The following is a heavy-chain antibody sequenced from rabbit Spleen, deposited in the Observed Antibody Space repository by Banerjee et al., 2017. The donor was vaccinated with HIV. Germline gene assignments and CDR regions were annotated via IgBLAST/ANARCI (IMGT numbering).Heavy chain of an antibody. Sequence: QEQLVESGGGLVKPEGSLKLSCTASGFSFSNVYYMCWVRQAPGKGLEWIGCIYTGNSGSTYYANWAKGRFTVSKTSSTTVTLQMTSLTAADTATYFCARGRNGGGNPDAFDFWGPGTLVTVS. CDR3: ARGRNGGGNPDAFDF. D-gene: IGHD2-1*01. CDR1: GFSFSNVYY. V-gene: IGHV1S45*01. J-gene: IGHJ2*01. CDR2: IYTGNSGST.